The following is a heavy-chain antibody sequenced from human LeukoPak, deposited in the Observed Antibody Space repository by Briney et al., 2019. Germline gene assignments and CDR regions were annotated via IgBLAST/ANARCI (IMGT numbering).Heavy chain of an antibody. CDR1: GGSISSYY. CDR3: AKLPPVGPGLDDY. Sequence: KPSETLSLTCTVSGGSISSYYWSWIRQPPGKGLEWIGYIYYSGSTNYNPSLKSRVSISADTSKNQFSLKLSSVTAADTAVYYCAKLPPVGPGLDDYWGQGTLVTVSS. J-gene: IGHJ4*02. V-gene: IGHV4-59*01. D-gene: IGHD3/OR15-3a*01. CDR2: IYYSGST.